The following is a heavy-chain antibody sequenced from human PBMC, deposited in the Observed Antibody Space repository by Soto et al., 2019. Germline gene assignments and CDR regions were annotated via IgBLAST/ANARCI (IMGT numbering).Heavy chain of an antibody. CDR1: EGSPYGYY. V-gene: IGHV4-34*01. D-gene: IGHD1-1*01. CDR3: SRGNDAYKGGRT. CDR2: IHPSGST. Sequence: SETLSPTRAGYEGSPYGYYHNRDPQSPGKGLEWIGEIHPSGSTHYNPFLKTRVTLSQDTSKKQFSLNLISVTAADAGEYYCSRGNDAYKGGRTWGQGTLVTVSS. J-gene: IGHJ5*02.